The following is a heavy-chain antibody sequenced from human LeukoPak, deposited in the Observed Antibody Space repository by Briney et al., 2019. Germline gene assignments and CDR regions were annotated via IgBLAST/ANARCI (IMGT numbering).Heavy chain of an antibody. CDR1: GYTFTGYW. Sequence: GASVKVSCKAFGYTFTGYWMHWVRQAPGQGPEWMGVTSPSGGSTIYAQKFQGRVTITADKSTSTAYMELSSLRSEDTAVYYCARSNTGTRRFDPWGQGTLVTVSS. V-gene: IGHV1-46*01. D-gene: IGHD1-7*01. J-gene: IGHJ5*02. CDR3: ARSNTGTRRFDP. CDR2: TSPSGGST.